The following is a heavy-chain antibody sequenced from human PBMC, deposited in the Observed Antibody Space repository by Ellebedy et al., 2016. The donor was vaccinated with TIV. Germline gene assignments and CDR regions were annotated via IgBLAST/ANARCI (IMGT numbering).Heavy chain of an antibody. Sequence: GGSLRLSCAASGFTFSSYGMHWVRQAPGKGLEWVAVISYDGSNKYYADSVKGRFTISRDNSKNTLYLQMNSLRAEDTAAYYCARDLNSITMVRGEPLTDGMDVWGQGTTVTVSS. CDR2: ISYDGSNK. CDR1: GFTFSSYG. CDR3: ARDLNSITMVRGEPLTDGMDV. J-gene: IGHJ6*02. D-gene: IGHD3-10*01. V-gene: IGHV3-30*03.